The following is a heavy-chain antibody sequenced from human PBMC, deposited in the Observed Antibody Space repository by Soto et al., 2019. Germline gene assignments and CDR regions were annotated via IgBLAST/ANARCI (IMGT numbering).Heavy chain of an antibody. CDR2: IIPIFGTA. CDR3: ARETITIFGVASDGHAFDI. J-gene: IGHJ3*02. D-gene: IGHD3-3*01. CDR1: GGTFRSYA. Sequence: GAPVKVSCKASGGTFRSYAISWVGQAPGQGLDWMGGIIPIFGTANYAQKFQGRVTITADESTSTAYMELSSLRSEDTAVYYCARETITIFGVASDGHAFDIWGQGTMVTVSS. V-gene: IGHV1-69*13.